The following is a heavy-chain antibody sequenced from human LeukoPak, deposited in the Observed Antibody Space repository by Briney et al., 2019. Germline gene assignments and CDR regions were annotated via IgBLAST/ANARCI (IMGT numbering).Heavy chain of an antibody. CDR3: ATGSLYFGEFNSNYMDV. D-gene: IGHD3-10*01. CDR1: GRNFNNLV. J-gene: IGHJ6*03. Sequence: PVASVKVSCKASGRNFNNLVINWVRQAPGQGLEWTGRITPMFGTANYAEKLQGRVTITADKSKSTAYMELSGLRSEDTAMYYCATGSLYFGEFNSNYMDVWGKGTMVIVSS. V-gene: IGHV1-69*06. CDR2: ITPMFGTA.